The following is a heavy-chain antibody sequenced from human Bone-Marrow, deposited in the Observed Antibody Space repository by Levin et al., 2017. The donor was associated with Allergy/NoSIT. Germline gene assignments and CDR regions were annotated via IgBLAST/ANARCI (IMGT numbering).Heavy chain of an antibody. J-gene: IGHJ2*01. CDR2: ISYDGVNK. Sequence: PPGGSLRLSCAASGYTFNSYGMHWVRQAPGKGLEWVAFISYDGVNKHYEDSLKDRFTISRDSSKNTLYLQMNSLTPDDTAVYYCAKDRNSGWTGYWYFDLWGRGTLVTVSS. CDR1: GYTFNSYG. V-gene: IGHV3-30*18. D-gene: IGHD6-19*01. CDR3: AKDRNSGWTGYWYFDL.